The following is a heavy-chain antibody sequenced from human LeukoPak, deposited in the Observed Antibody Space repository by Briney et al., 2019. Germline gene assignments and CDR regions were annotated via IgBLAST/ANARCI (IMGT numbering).Heavy chain of an antibody. CDR2: IGGSGGST. J-gene: IGHJ4*02. D-gene: IGHD6-19*01. CDR1: GFTFSRYA. V-gene: IGHV3-23*01. Sequence: GGSLRLSCAASGFTFSRYAMSWARQAPGKGLEWVSTIGGSGGSTFYADSVKGRFTISRDNSKSTLYLQMDSLRAEDTAIYYCAKETAVTGTGFFDYWGQGTLVTVSS. CDR3: AKETAVTGTGFFDY.